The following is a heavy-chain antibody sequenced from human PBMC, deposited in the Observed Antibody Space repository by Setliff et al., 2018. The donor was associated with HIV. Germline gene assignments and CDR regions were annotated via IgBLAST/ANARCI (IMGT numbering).Heavy chain of an antibody. V-gene: IGHV5-51*01. D-gene: IGHD2-2*01. Sequence: GESLKISCKASGYRFTSYWIAWVRQMPGKGLEWMGIIYPGDSDTRYSPSFQGQVTISADKSISTAYLQWSSLKASDTAMYYCARQGGYCSSTSCENWFDPWGQGTLVTVSS. CDR3: ARQGGYCSSTSCENWFDP. CDR2: IYPGDSDT. J-gene: IGHJ5*02. CDR1: GYRFTSYW.